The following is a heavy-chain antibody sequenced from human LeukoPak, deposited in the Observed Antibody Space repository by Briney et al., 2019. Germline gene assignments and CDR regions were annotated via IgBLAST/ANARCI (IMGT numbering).Heavy chain of an antibody. CDR1: GGSISSSSYY. Sequence: MTSETLSLTCTVSGGSISSSSYYWGWIRQPPGKGLEWIGSIYYSGSTYYNPSLKSRVTISVDTSKNQFSLKLSSVTAADTAVYYCASSGVAGTLNWFDPWGQGTLVTVSS. D-gene: IGHD6-19*01. CDR2: IYYSGST. V-gene: IGHV4-39*01. CDR3: ASSGVAGTLNWFDP. J-gene: IGHJ5*02.